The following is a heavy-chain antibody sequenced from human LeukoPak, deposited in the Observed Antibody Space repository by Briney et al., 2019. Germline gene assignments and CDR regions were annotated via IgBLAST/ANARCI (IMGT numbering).Heavy chain of an antibody. Sequence: GGSLRLSCAASGLTVSSNHMTWVRQAPGKGLEWVSVIYSGGSTYYADSVKGRFTISRDNSKNTLYLQMNSLRAEDTAVYYCARIGPEMAGYFDYWGLGTLVTVSS. V-gene: IGHV3-53*01. D-gene: IGHD5-24*01. CDR2: IYSGGST. CDR1: GLTVSSNH. J-gene: IGHJ4*02. CDR3: ARIGPEMAGYFDY.